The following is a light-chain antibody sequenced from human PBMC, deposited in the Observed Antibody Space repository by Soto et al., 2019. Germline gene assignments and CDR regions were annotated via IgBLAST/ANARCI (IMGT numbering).Light chain of an antibody. J-gene: IGKJ4*02. CDR3: QKYGSRPYV. Sequence: DIQITQSPSSLSASVGDSVTITCQASQDIYNCLNWYQQKPGKAPKLLIYDASNLETGVTSRFSGSASGRDFTFTISRLQAEDIATKYCQKYGSRPYVFGGGTKVDIK. V-gene: IGKV1-33*01. CDR2: DAS. CDR1: QDIYNC.